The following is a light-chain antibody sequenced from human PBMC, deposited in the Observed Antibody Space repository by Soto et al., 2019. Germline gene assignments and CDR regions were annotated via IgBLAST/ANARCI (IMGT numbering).Light chain of an antibody. CDR1: SSNIGNNY. Sequence: QSVLTQPPSVSAAPGQTVTISCSGSSSNIGNNYVSWYQQLPGTAPKLLIYENNKRPSGIPDRFSGSKSGTSATLGITGLQTGDEADYYCGTWDSSLSEVVFGGGTQLTVL. V-gene: IGLV1-51*02. CDR2: ENN. J-gene: IGLJ2*01. CDR3: GTWDSSLSEVV.